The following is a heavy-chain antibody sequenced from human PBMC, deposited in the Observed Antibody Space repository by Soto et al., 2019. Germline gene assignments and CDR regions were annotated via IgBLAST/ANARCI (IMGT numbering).Heavy chain of an antibody. D-gene: IGHD5-12*01. J-gene: IGHJ5*02. CDR2: ISPYSGST. Sequence: GASVKVSCKASGYTFTSYGISWVRQAPGQGLEWMGWISPYSGSTNYAQKLQGRVTMTTDTSISTAYMELSRLRSDDTAVYYCARDQGGYSGYDNWFDPWGQGTLVTVS. V-gene: IGHV1-18*01. CDR1: GYTFTSYG. CDR3: ARDQGGYSGYDNWFDP.